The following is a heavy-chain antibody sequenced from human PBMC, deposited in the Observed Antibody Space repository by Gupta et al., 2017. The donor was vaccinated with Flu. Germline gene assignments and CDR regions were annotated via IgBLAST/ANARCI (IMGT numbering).Heavy chain of an antibody. J-gene: IGHJ4*02. Sequence: QLQLQESGPGLVKPSETLSLTSTVSGGSISSSSYYWGWIRQPPGKGLEWIGSIYYSGTTHYNPSLCSRVTMSVDTSTNQFSLRLSSVNAADTAVYYCARQDIVVVAAALPHFDYWGQGTLVTVSS. D-gene: IGHD2-2*01. V-gene: IGHV4-39*01. CDR3: ARQDIVVVAAALPHFDY. CDR2: IYYSGTT. CDR1: GGSISSSSYY.